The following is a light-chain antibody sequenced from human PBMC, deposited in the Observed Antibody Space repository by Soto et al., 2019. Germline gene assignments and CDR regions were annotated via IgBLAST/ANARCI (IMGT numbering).Light chain of an antibody. Sequence: EMTQFPATLSASVGDRVTITCRASQSISGWLAWYQQKPGQAPNLLIYDVSSLETGVPTRFSGSGFGTEFTRTISSLQTDDFATDYFQEYKAYPIAFGHRTRLDI. CDR3: QEYKAYPIA. CDR2: DVS. V-gene: IGKV1-5*01. CDR1: QSISGW. J-gene: IGKJ5*01.